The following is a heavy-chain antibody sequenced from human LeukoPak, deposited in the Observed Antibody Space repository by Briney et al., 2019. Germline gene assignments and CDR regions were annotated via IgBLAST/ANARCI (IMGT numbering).Heavy chain of an antibody. J-gene: IGHJ4*02. CDR2: IIPILGIA. CDR3: ATSRITMIVDYFDY. CDR1: GGTFSSYA. V-gene: IGHV1-69*04. D-gene: IGHD3-22*01. Sequence: SVKVSCKASGGTFSSYAISWVRQAPGQGLEWMGRIIPILGIANYAQQFQGRVMITAAKSTRTAYMELSSLRSEDTAVYYCATSRITMIVDYFDYWGQGTLVTVSS.